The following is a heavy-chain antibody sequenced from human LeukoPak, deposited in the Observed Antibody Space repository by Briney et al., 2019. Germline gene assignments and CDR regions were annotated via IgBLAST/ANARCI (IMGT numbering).Heavy chain of an antibody. J-gene: IGHJ4*02. CDR3: AADPYYYDSSGYEGGGY. Sequence: SVKVSCKASGFTFTSSAMQWVRQARGQRLEWIGWIVVGSGNTNYAQKFQERVTITRDMSTSTAYIELSSLRSEDTAVYYCAADPYYYDSSGYEGGGYWGQGTLVTVSS. D-gene: IGHD3-22*01. V-gene: IGHV1-58*02. CDR2: IVVGSGNT. CDR1: GFTFTSSA.